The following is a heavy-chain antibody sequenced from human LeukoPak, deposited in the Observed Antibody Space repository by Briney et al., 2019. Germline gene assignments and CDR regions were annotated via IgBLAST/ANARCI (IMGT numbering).Heavy chain of an antibody. CDR2: IKQDGSEK. Sequence: GGSLRLSCAASGFTFDDYGMTWVRQAPGKGLEWVANIKQDGSEKYYVDSVKGRFTISRDNAKNSLYLQMNSLRAEDTAVYSCAKWGRTYDILTGYSYWGQGTLVTVSS. V-gene: IGHV3-7*03. CDR1: GFTFDDYG. J-gene: IGHJ4*02. D-gene: IGHD3-9*01. CDR3: AKWGRTYDILTGYSY.